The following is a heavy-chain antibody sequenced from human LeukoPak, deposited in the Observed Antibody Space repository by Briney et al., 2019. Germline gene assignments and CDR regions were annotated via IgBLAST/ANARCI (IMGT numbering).Heavy chain of an antibody. CDR1: GFTFDDYA. J-gene: IGHJ3*02. D-gene: IGHD3-3*01. V-gene: IGHV3-9*01. CDR3: ARDLSVDALDI. CDR2: ISWNSGSI. Sequence: GGSLRLSCAASGFTFDDYAMHWVRQAPGKGLEWVSGISWNSGSIGYADSVKGRFTISRDNAKNSLYLQMNSLRAEDTAVYYCARDLSVDALDICGQGTVITVSS.